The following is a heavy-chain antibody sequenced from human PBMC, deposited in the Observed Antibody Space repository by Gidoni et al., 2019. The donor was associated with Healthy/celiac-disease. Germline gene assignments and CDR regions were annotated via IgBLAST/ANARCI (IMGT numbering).Heavy chain of an antibody. J-gene: IGHJ4*02. Sequence: QLQLQESGPRLVKPSETLSLSCPVSGDSVRNPDYYWGWVRQPPGKGLEWIGTVYYRGTTYYNPSLKSRVTILVHTSLNQFSLRLSSVTAADTAIYYCARDIRYSSSWSHFDFWGQGTLATVSP. V-gene: IGHV4-39*07. D-gene: IGHD6-13*01. CDR3: ARDIRYSSSWSHFDF. CDR1: GDSVRNPDYY. CDR2: VYYRGTT.